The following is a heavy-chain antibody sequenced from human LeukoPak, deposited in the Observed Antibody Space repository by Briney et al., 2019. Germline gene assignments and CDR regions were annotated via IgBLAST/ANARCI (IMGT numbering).Heavy chain of an antibody. CDR3: ARGQLSLNWFDP. D-gene: IGHD6-6*01. CDR2: IWLDGSEK. J-gene: IGHJ5*02. CDR1: GFTFSNYG. Sequence: PGGSLRLSCAASGFTFSNYGMHWVRQAPGKGLEWVAVIWLDGSEKYYTDSVKGRFTISRDNSKNTLSLQMNSLRAEDTAVYYCARGQLSLNWFDPWGQGTLVTVSS. V-gene: IGHV3-33*01.